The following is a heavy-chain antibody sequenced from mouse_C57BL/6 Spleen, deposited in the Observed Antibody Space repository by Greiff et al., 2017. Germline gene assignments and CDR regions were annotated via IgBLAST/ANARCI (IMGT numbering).Heavy chain of an antibody. J-gene: IGHJ4*01. CDR1: GFTFSDYG. Sequence: DVHLVESGGGLVKPGGSLKLSCAASGFTFSDYGMHWVRQAPEKGLEWVAYISSGSSTIYYADTLKGRFTISRDNAKNTLFLQMTSLRSEDTAMYYCARGHYYAMDYWGQGTSVTVSS. CDR2: ISSGSSTI. CDR3: ARGHYYAMDY. V-gene: IGHV5-17*01.